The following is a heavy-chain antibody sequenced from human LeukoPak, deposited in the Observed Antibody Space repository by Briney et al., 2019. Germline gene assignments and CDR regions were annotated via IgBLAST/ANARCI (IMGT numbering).Heavy chain of an antibody. Sequence: GGSLRLSCAASGFTFSSYAMSWVRQAPGKGLEWVSAISGSGGSTYYADSVKGRFTISRDNSKNTLYLQMNSLRAEDRAVYYCAKDLDYYYYYGMDVWGQGTTVTVSS. J-gene: IGHJ6*02. CDR2: ISGSGGST. CDR3: AKDLDYYYYYGMDV. V-gene: IGHV3-23*01. CDR1: GFTFSSYA.